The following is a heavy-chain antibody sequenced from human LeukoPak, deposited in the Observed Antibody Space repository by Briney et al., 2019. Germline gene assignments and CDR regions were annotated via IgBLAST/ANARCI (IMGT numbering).Heavy chain of an antibody. CDR2: IYTSGST. D-gene: IGHD3-9*01. CDR1: GGSISSYY. CDR3: ARDSELRYFDWLFY. Sequence: SETLSLTCTVSGGSISSYYWSWIRQPAGKGLEWIGRIYTSGSTNYNPSLKSRVTMSVDTSKNQFSLKLSSVTAADTAVYYCARDSELRYFDWLFYWGQGTLVTVSS. V-gene: IGHV4-4*07. J-gene: IGHJ4*02.